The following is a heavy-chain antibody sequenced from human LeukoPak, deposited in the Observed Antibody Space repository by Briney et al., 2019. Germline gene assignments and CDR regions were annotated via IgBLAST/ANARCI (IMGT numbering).Heavy chain of an antibody. CDR1: GFTFSSYA. D-gene: IGHD2-2*01. V-gene: IGHV3-23*01. CDR3: AKDLCSSTSCYATDC. Sequence: GGSLRLSCAASGFTFSSYAMSWVRQAPGKGLEWVSAISGSGGSTYYADSVKGRFTISRDNSKNTLYLQMNSLRAEDTAVYYCAKDLCSSTSCYATDCWGQGTLVTVSS. J-gene: IGHJ4*02. CDR2: ISGSGGST.